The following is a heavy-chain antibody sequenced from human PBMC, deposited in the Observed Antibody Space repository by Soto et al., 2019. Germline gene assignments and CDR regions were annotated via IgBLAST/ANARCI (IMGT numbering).Heavy chain of an antibody. D-gene: IGHD6-13*01. CDR2: ILPIFGTV. CDR1: GGTFSSYP. V-gene: IGHV1-69*06. Sequence: QVQLVQSGAEVKKPGSSVNVSCKASGGTFSSYPISWVRQAPGQGLEWMGWILPIFGTVNYAQKFQGRVTITAGRSTSTAYMDLSSLRSEDTAVYYCARDLDGSWRLDYWGQGTLVTVSS. J-gene: IGHJ4*02. CDR3: ARDLDGSWRLDY.